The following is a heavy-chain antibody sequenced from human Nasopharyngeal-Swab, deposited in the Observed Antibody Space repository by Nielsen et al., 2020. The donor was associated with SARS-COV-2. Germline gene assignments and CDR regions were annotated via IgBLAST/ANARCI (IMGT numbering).Heavy chain of an antibody. CDR2: IYGGGTT. CDR1: GLSVTNSH. D-gene: IGHD2-15*01. Sequence: GGSLRLSCAASGLSVTNSHMNWIRQAPGKGLEWVSVIYGGGTTEYADSVKGRFTISRDNSKNKLYLQMHSLRVEDTAVYYCAKDRYCSGGACYFSGFDYWGLGTLVTVSS. V-gene: IGHV3-53*01. J-gene: IGHJ4*02. CDR3: AKDRYCSGGACYFSGFDY.